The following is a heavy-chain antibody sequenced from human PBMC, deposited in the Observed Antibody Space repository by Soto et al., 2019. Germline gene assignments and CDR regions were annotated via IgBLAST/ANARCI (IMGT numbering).Heavy chain of an antibody. D-gene: IGHD6-19*01. CDR2: IYTSGST. Sequence: SATLSLTCTLSGGSISSYYWSWIRQPAGKGLEWIGRIYTSGSTNYNPSLKSRVTMSVDTSKNQFSLKLSSVTAADTAVYYCANQIAVADYFDYWGQGTLVTVSS. CDR3: ANQIAVADYFDY. V-gene: IGHV4-4*07. CDR1: GGSISSYY. J-gene: IGHJ4*02.